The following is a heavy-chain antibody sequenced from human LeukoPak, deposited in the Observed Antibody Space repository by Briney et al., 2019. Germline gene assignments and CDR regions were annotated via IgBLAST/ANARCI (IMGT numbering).Heavy chain of an antibody. CDR2: IIPILGIA. D-gene: IGHD6-13*01. CDR1: GGTFSSYA. V-gene: IGHV1-69*04. CDR3: ARSTAAGPTAEYFQH. J-gene: IGHJ1*01. Sequence: ASVKVSCKASGGTFSSYAINWVRQAPGQGLEWMGRIIPILGIANYAQKFQGRVTITADKSTSTARMELSSLRSEDTAVYYCARSTAAGPTAEYFQHWGQGTLVTVSS.